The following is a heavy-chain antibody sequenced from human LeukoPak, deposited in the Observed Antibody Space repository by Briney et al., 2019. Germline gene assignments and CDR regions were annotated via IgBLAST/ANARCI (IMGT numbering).Heavy chain of an antibody. CDR1: GFTFSSYA. J-gene: IGHJ4*02. Sequence: PGGSLRLSCAASGFTFSSYAMSWVRQAPGKGLEWVSVISGSGSDTYYADSVQGRFTISRDNSKRTLFLQMNSLRAEDTAFYYCAKAELGVDTFFDYWGQGTLVTVSS. CDR3: AKAELGVDTFFDY. D-gene: IGHD3-3*01. V-gene: IGHV3-23*01. CDR2: ISGSGSDT.